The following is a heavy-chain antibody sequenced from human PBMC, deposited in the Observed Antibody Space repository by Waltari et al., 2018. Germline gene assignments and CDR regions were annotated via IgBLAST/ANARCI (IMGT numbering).Heavy chain of an antibody. J-gene: IGHJ5*02. D-gene: IGHD6-13*01. CDR2: IYSSGRT. Sequence: QVQLQESGPGLVKPAETLSLSCTVSGASISGYFWNWIRQPAGKGLEWIGRIYSSGRTNYNPTLESRVTMSLDTSKNQFSLSLRSVTAADTAVYYCARDSRSSWPQGGFDPWGQGTLVTVSS. CDR1: GASISGYF. CDR3: ARDSRSSWPQGGFDP. V-gene: IGHV4-4*07.